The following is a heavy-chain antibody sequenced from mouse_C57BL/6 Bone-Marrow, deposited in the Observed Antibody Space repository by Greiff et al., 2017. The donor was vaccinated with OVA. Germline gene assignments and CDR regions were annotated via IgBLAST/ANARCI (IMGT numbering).Heavy chain of an antibody. V-gene: IGHV14-4*01. Sequence: VQLQQSGAELVRPGASVKLSCTASGFNIKDDYMHWVKQRPEQGLEWIGWIDPENGDTEYASKFQGKATITADTSSNTAYLQLSSLTSEDTAVYYCTLDSSGYWFAYWGQGTLVTVSA. CDR1: GFNIKDDY. D-gene: IGHD3-2*02. J-gene: IGHJ3*01. CDR2: IDPENGDT. CDR3: TLDSSGYWFAY.